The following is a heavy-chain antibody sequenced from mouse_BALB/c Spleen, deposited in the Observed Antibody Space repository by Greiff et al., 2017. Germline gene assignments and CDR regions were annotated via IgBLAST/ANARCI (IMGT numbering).Heavy chain of an antibody. J-gene: IGHJ4*01. Sequence: QVQLKESGAELVRPGTSVKISCKASGYTFTNYWLGWVKQRPGHGLEWIGDIYPGGGYTNYNEKFKGKATLTADTSSSTAYMQLSSLTSEDSAVYFCAIQRNDPNYYAMDYWGQGTSVTVSS. V-gene: IGHV1-63*02. CDR3: AIQRNDPNYYAMDY. D-gene: IGHD2-3*01. CDR1: GYTFTNYW. CDR2: IYPGGGYT.